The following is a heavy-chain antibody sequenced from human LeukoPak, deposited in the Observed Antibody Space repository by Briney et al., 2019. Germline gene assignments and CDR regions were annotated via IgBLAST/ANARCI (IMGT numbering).Heavy chain of an antibody. CDR3: ARHGWVGYCSGGSCYPTPFDY. Sequence: SETLSLTCAVYGGSFSGYYWSWIRQPPGKGLEWIGEINHSGSTNYNPSLKSRVTISVDTSKNQFSLKLSSVTAADTAVYYCARHGWVGYCSGGSCYPTPFDYWGQGTLVTVSS. CDR2: INHSGST. CDR1: GGSFSGYY. V-gene: IGHV4-34*01. J-gene: IGHJ4*02. D-gene: IGHD2-15*01.